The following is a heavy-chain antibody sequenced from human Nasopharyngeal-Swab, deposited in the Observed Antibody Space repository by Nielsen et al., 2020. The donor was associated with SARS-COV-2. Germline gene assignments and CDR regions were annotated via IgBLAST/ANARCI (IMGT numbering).Heavy chain of an antibody. D-gene: IGHD1-26*01. V-gene: IGHV3-30*18. CDR1: GFIFSNYG. J-gene: IGHJ5*02. Sequence: GESLKISCTASGFIFSNYGMHWVRQAPGKGLEWVAVISYDGINKYNADSVKGRFTISRDNSKNTLYLQMNSLRAEDTAVYYCAKDPSYSYDWFDPWGQGTLVTVSS. CDR2: ISYDGINK. CDR3: AKDPSYSYDWFDP.